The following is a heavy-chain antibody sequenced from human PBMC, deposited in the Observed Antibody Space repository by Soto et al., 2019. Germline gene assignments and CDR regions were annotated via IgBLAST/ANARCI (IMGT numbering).Heavy chain of an antibody. CDR3: ASYDFWSGPYY. CDR1: GGSISSYY. D-gene: IGHD3-3*01. Sequence: SSETLSLTCTVSGGSISSYYWSWIRQPPGKGLEWIGYIYYSGSTNYNPSLKSRVTISVDTSKNQFSLKLSSVTAADTAVYYCASYDFWSGPYYWGQGTLVTVSS. CDR2: IYYSGST. V-gene: IGHV4-59*01. J-gene: IGHJ4*02.